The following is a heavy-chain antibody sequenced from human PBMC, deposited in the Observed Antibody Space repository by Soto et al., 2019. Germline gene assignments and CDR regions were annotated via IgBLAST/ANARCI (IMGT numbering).Heavy chain of an antibody. J-gene: IGHJ4*02. Sequence: SETLSLTCTVSGGSISSYYWSCIRQPAEKGLEWIGRIYTTGTSTGTTHYNHSLKSRVTMSVDTSTNQFSLKLSSVTAADTAVYYCARAPHGYCGADCFDYWCQGTLVT. V-gene: IGHV4-4*07. CDR1: GGSISSYY. CDR3: ARAPHGYCGADCFDY. CDR2: IYTTGTS. D-gene: IGHD2-21*01.